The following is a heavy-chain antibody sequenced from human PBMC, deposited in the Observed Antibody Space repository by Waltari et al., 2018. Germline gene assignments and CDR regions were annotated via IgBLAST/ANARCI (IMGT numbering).Heavy chain of an antibody. J-gene: IGHJ6*03. CDR3: ARGDTTGVFYYYMDV. D-gene: IGHD4-17*01. Sequence: QVLLQESGPELVKPSETLSLSCTVPGDTIISYHWSWIRQPPGKGLEWIGYIYYPGTTNYNPSLKSRVTISLDTSKNQVSLELSSVTAADTAVYYCARGDTTGVFYYYMDVWGKGTTVTVSS. V-gene: IGHV4-59*01. CDR2: IYYPGTT. CDR1: GDTIISYH.